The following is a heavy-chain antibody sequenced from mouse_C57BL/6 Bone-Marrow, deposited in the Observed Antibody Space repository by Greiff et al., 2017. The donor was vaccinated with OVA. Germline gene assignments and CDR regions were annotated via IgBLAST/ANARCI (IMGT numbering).Heavy chain of an antibody. V-gene: IGHV5-12*01. J-gene: IGHJ4*01. CDR1: GFTFSDYY. D-gene: IGHD1-1*01. CDR2: ISNGGGST. CDR3: ARRTTVVKYYAMDY. Sequence: EVQVVESGGGLVQPGGSLKLSCAASGFTFSDYYMYWVRQTPEKRLEWVAYISNGGGSTYYPDTVKGRFTISRDNAKNTLYLQMSRLKSEDTAMYYCARRTTVVKYYAMDYWGQGTSVTVSS.